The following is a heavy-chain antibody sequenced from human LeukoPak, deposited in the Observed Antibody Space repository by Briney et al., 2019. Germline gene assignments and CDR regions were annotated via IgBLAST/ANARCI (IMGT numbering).Heavy chain of an antibody. Sequence: ASVKVSCKASGYTFTDYYMHWVRQAPGQGLEWMGWINPNSGGTNFALKFQGRVTMTRDTSISTAYMELSRLTSDDTAVYYCARPYCSGGSCHDYFDYWGQGTLVTVSS. CDR2: INPNSGGT. V-gene: IGHV1-2*02. CDR1: GYTFTDYY. D-gene: IGHD2-15*01. J-gene: IGHJ4*02. CDR3: ARPYCSGGSCHDYFDY.